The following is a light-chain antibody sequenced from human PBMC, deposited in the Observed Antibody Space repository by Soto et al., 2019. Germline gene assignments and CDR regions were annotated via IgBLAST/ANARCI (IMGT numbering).Light chain of an antibody. CDR1: SSNIGNNY. CDR3: GMWDSSLSDARVV. V-gene: IGLV1-51*01. CDR2: DNN. Sequence: QPVLTQPPSVSAAPGQKVTISCSGSSSNIGNNYVSWYQQLPGTAPKLLIYDNNKRPSGIPDRFSGSRSGTSATLGITGLQTGDEADYYCGMWDSSLSDARVVFGGGTKVTVL. J-gene: IGLJ2*01.